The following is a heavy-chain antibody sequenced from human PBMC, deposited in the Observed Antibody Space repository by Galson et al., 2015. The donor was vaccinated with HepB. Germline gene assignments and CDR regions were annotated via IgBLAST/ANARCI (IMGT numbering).Heavy chain of an antibody. CDR2: AGGSGGIT. V-gene: IGHV3-23*01. J-gene: IGHJ4*02. CDR1: GFTFNNYA. D-gene: IGHD5-18*01. CDR3: VRDRGYTYGYSDY. Sequence: SLRLSCAASGFTFNNYALSWVRQAPGKGLEWVSSAGGSGGITYYTESVKGRFTISRDSSKSTLYLQMNSLRAVDTAVYYCVRDRGYTYGYSDYWGQGTLVTVSS.